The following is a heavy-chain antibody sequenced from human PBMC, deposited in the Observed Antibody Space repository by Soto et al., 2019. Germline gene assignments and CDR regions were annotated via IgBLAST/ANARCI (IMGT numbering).Heavy chain of an antibody. CDR2: IVVGSGNT. CDR1: GFTFTSSA. D-gene: IGHD5-18*01. V-gene: IGHV1-58*01. J-gene: IGHJ6*02. Sequence: SVKVSCKASGFTFTSSAVQWVRQARGQRLEWIGWIVVGSGNTNYAQKFQERVTITRDMSTSTAYMELSSLRSEDTAVYYCAAEDTAMLSYYYGMDVWGQGTTVTV. CDR3: AAEDTAMLSYYYGMDV.